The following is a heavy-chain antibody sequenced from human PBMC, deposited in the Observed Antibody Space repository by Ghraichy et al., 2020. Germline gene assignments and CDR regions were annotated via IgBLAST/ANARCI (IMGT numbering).Heavy chain of an antibody. CDR1: GFSFSTHA. CDR3: DETVMVVSPDF. D-gene: IGHD5-18*01. J-gene: IGHJ4*02. CDR2: LSGSGGSI. Sequence: GGSLRLSCEASGFSFSTHAVSWVRQAPGKGLEWVSGLSGSGGSIEYADSVKGRFTISRDNLKNTVYLQMERLRVEDTAMCVKDETVMVVSPDFWGQGTQVTVSS. V-gene: IGHV3-23*01.